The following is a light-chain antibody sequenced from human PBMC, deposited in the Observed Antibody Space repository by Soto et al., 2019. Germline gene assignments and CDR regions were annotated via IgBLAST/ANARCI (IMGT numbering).Light chain of an antibody. V-gene: IGLV2-14*01. CDR3: SSFTSRSSLI. CDR2: EVR. CDR1: MRDIGAYNL. Sequence: QSALTQPASVSGSPGQSITIFCAGTMRDIGAYNLVSWYQQHPGRAPQLIIYEVRNRPSGSSFRFSGSKSGNTASLTISRLQAEDEADYYCSSFTSRSSLIFGGGTKLTVL. J-gene: IGLJ2*01.